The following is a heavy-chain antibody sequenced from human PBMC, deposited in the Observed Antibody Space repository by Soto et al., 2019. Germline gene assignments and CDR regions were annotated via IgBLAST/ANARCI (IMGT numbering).Heavy chain of an antibody. D-gene: IGHD3-22*01. CDR3: ARDRYYDSSGTPSRYFDY. CDR2: IWYDGINK. V-gene: IGHV3-33*01. CDR1: GFTFSSYG. J-gene: IGHJ4*02. Sequence: GGSLRLSCAASGFTFSSYGMDWVRQAPGKGLEWVAVIWYDGINKYYADSVKGRFTISRDNSKNTLYLQMNSLRAEDTAVYYCARDRYYDSSGTPSRYFDYWGQGTLVTVSS.